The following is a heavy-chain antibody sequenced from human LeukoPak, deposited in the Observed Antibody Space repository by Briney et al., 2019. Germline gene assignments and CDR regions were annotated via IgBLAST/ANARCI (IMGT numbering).Heavy chain of an antibody. CDR1: GFTFSSYA. Sequence: PGGSLRLSCAASGFTFSSYAMSWVRQAPGKGLEWVSAISGSGGSTYYADSVKGRFTISRDNSKNTLYLQMNSLRAEDTAVYYCAKGRIFGVVHTTDYWGQGTLVTVSS. CDR3: AKGRIFGVVHTTDY. D-gene: IGHD3-3*01. J-gene: IGHJ4*02. V-gene: IGHV3-23*01. CDR2: ISGSGGST.